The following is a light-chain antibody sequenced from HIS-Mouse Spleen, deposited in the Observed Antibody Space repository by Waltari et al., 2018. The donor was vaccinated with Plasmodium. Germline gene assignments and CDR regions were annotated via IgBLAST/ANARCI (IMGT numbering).Light chain of an antibody. J-gene: IGLJ3*02. V-gene: IGLV3-10*01. CDR3: YSTDSSGNHRV. CDR1: ALPNKY. CDR2: EDS. Sequence: SYELTQPPSVSVSPGQTARITCPGAALPNKYADWYQQKSGQATVLVIYEDSKRPSWIPERFSGSSSGTMATLTISGAQVEDEADYYCYSTDSSGNHRVFGGGTKLTVL.